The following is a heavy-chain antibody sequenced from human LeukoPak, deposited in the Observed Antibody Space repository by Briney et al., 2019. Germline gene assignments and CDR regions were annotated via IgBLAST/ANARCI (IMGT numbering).Heavy chain of an antibody. CDR1: GYTFTGYY. CDR2: IIPIFGTA. CDR3: ASDNKGIVGAD. J-gene: IGHJ4*02. V-gene: IGHV1-69*13. D-gene: IGHD1-26*01. Sequence: ASVKVSCKASGYTFTGYYMHWVRQAPGQGLEWMGGIIPIFGTANYAQKFQGRVTITADESTSTAYMELSSLRSEDTAVYYCASDNKGIVGADWGQGTLVTVSS.